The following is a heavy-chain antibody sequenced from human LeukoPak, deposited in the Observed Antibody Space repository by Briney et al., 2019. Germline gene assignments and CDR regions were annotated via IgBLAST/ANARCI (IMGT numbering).Heavy chain of an antibody. Sequence: SETLSLTCTVSGGSISSYYWSWIRQSPGKGLEYIGYIYNSGTTNYNPFLKSRVTISVDTSKNQFSLKLSSVTAADPAVYYCARLSGYDWESSYDYWGQGTLVTVSS. J-gene: IGHJ4*02. CDR1: GGSISSYY. V-gene: IGHV4-59*01. D-gene: IGHD5-12*01. CDR2: IYNSGTT. CDR3: ARLSGYDWESSYDY.